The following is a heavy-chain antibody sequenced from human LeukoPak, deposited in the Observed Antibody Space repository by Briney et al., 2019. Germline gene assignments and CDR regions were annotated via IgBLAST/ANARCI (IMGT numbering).Heavy chain of an antibody. D-gene: IGHD6-19*01. J-gene: IGHJ4*02. CDR3: TREAGTSDY. CDR1: GFTFNNYR. V-gene: IGHV3-7*01. CDR2: IKQDGSEK. Sequence: GGSLRLSCAVSGFTFNNYRMSWVRQAPGKGLEWVANIKQDGSEKYYVDSVRGRFTISRDNAKNSLRLQMNSLRVEDTAVYYCTREAGTSDYWGQGTLVTVSS.